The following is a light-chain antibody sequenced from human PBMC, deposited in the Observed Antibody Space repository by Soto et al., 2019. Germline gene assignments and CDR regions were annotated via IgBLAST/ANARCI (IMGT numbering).Light chain of an antibody. Sequence: DIPMTQSPSTLSASVGDRVTITCRASQSIKNWLAWYQQKPGEAPKLLIYKASTLESGVPSRFSGSGSGTEFTLTIICLQPDDVATYYCQQYNSYSQFTFGPGTKVDIK. V-gene: IGKV1-5*03. CDR3: QQYNSYSQFT. J-gene: IGKJ3*01. CDR1: QSIKNW. CDR2: KAS.